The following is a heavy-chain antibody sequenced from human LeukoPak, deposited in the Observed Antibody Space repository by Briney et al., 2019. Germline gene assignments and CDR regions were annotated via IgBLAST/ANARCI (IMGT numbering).Heavy chain of an antibody. V-gene: IGHV3-48*03. J-gene: IGHJ4*02. D-gene: IGHD6-13*01. Sequence: QPGGSLRLSCAASGFTFSSYEMNWVRQAPGKGLEWVSYISSSGSTIYYADSVKGRFTISRDNAKNSLYLQMNTMRAEDTAVYYCARGGGVAAAGTPQQAFDYWGQGTLVTVSS. CDR2: ISSSGSTI. CDR1: GFTFSSYE. CDR3: ARGGGVAAAGTPQQAFDY.